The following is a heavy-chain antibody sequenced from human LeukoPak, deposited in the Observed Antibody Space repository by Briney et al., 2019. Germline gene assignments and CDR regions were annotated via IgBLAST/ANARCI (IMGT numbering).Heavy chain of an antibody. CDR3: ARGNYGSGWYEETPFDY. CDR2: ISWNSGSI. Sequence: GGSLRLSCAASGFTFDDYAMHWVRQAPGKGLEWVSGISWNSGSIGYADSVKGRFTISRDNAKNSLYLQMNSLGAEDTALYHCARGNYGSGWYEETPFDYWGQGTLVTVSS. CDR1: GFTFDDYA. V-gene: IGHV3-9*01. D-gene: IGHD6-19*01. J-gene: IGHJ4*02.